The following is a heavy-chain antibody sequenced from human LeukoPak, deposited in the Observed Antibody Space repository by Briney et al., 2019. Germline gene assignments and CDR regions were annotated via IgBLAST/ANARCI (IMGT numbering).Heavy chain of an antibody. CDR3: ARDLRYSSSWYAGRGFDY. Sequence: PSETLSLTCTVSGGSISSYYWSWIRQPAGKGLEWIGRIYTCGSTNYNPSLKSRVTMSVDTSKNQFSLKLSSVTAADTAVYYCARDLRYSSSWYAGRGFDYWGQGTLVTVSS. CDR2: IYTCGST. J-gene: IGHJ4*02. V-gene: IGHV4-4*07. D-gene: IGHD6-13*01. CDR1: GGSISSYY.